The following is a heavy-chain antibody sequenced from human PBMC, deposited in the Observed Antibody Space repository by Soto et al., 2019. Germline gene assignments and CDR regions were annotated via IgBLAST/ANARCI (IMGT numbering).Heavy chain of an antibody. CDR3: AEETVTRAFDY. V-gene: IGHV4-61*01. CDR1: GGSVSSGSYY. CDR2: IYYSGST. Sequence: QVQLQESGPGLVKPSETLSLTCTVSGGSVSSGSYYWSWIRQPPGKGLEWIGYIYYSGSTNYNPSLKSRVTISVDTSKNQFSLKLSSVTAADTAVYYCAEETVTRAFDYWGQGTLVTVSS. D-gene: IGHD4-17*01. J-gene: IGHJ4*02.